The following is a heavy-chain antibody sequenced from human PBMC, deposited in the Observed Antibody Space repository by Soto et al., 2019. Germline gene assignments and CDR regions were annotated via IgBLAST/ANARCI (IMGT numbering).Heavy chain of an antibody. V-gene: IGHV1-18*01. D-gene: IGHD2-8*01. J-gene: IGHJ6*02. CDR2: ISVKKGDT. CDR1: GYSFTRHG. CDR3: ARDAAYNGSGGGLYGMDV. Sequence: QVQLVQSGPEVKKPGASVKVSCKASGYSFTRHGVSWVRQAPGDGLEWMGWISVKKGDTNYAQKFQGRLTLTTDTSTATAYMELRSLGSDDTAVYYCARDAAYNGSGGGLYGMDVWGQGTTVTASS.